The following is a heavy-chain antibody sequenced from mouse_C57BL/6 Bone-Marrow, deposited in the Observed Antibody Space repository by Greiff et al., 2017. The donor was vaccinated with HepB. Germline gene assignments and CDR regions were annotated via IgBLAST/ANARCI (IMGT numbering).Heavy chain of an antibody. Sequence: EVQVVESGGGLVKPGGSLKLSCAASGFTFSSYAMSWVRQTPEKRLEWVATISDGGSYTYYPDNVKGRFTISRDNAKNNLYLQMSHLKSEDTAMYYCARVLLHDYWGQGNTLTVSA. V-gene: IGHV5-4*01. J-gene: IGHJ2*01. D-gene: IGHD1-1*01. CDR2: ISDGGSYT. CDR3: ARVLLHDY. CDR1: GFTFSSYA.